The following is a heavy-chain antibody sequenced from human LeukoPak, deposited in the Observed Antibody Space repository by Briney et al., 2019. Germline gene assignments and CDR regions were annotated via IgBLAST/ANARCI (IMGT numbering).Heavy chain of an antibody. Sequence: GESLKISCKGSGYSFTSFWIGWVRQMPGKGLEWMGIIFPGDSDTRYSPSFQGQVTISVDKSISTAYLQWNSLKASDTAMYYCARRHYYSYYYMDVWGKGTTVTVSS. J-gene: IGHJ6*03. CDR1: GYSFTSFW. V-gene: IGHV5-51*01. CDR3: ARRHYYSYYYMDV. CDR2: IFPGDSDT.